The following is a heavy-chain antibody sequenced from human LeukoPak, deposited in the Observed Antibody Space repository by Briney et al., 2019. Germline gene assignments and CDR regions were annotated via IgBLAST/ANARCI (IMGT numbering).Heavy chain of an antibody. J-gene: IGHJ6*02. CDR3: ARRSHNGMDV. CDR2: MTPNVGRT. Sequence: GASVTVSCRASGYTFTSTDINWVRQAPGQGLEWMGWMTPNVGRTGYAQKFQGRVTMTRDTSISTAYMELSSLRPDDTAIYYCARRSHNGMDVWGQGTTVIVSS. D-gene: IGHD5-24*01. V-gene: IGHV1-8*01. CDR1: GYTFTSTD.